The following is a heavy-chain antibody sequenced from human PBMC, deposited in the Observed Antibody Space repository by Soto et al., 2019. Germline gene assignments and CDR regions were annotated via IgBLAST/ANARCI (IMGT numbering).Heavy chain of an antibody. V-gene: IGHV1-2*04. D-gene: IGHD3-22*01. Sequence: ASVKVSCKASGYTFTGYYMHWVRQAPGQGLEWMGWINPNSGGTNYAQKFQGWVTMTRDTSISTAYMELSRLRSDDTAVYYCARVPRDYYDSSGYYYTSLFDYWGQGTLVTVSS. CDR3: ARVPRDYYDSSGYYYTSLFDY. CDR2: INPNSGGT. CDR1: GYTFTGYY. J-gene: IGHJ4*02.